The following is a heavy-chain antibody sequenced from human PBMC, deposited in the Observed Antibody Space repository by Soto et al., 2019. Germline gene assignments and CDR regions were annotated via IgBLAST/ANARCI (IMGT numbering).Heavy chain of an antibody. J-gene: IGHJ4*02. CDR1: GYTFSNFW. Sequence: ESLKISCRCSGYTFSNFWIAWVRHLPGKGLEWMGIIYPGDHETRYSPSFHGKVTISADKSINTAYLQWSSLEASDSAFYYCARSPRSSPYFDYWGQGALVTVSS. V-gene: IGHV5-51*01. CDR2: IYPGDHET. CDR3: ARSPRSSPYFDY. D-gene: IGHD6-13*01.